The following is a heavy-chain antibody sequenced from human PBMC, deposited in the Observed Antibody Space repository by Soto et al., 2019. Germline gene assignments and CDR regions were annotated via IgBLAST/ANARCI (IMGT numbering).Heavy chain of an antibody. CDR1: GFTFSNYF. CDR3: ASFEIQDSNYVSYYYGMDV. CDR2: ISYDGSNK. D-gene: IGHD4-4*01. V-gene: IGHV3-30*03. Sequence: ALRLSCAASGFTFSNYFMHWVGQSRGEGVDGLAVISYDGSNKYYADSVRGRFTISRDNSKNTLFLQMNSLRPEDTAVYYCASFEIQDSNYVSYYYGMDVWGQGTTVTVSS. J-gene: IGHJ6*02.